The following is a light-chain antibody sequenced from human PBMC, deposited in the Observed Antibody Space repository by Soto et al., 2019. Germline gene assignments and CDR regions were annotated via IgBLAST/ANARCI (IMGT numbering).Light chain of an antibody. CDR3: QQYGSSPET. V-gene: IGKV3D-15*01. Sequence: EIVMTQSPATLSVSPGERATLSCRASQSVDSNLAWYQQKPGQAPRLLIFGASTRATGIPARFSGSGSGTDFTLTISSLQSEDFGVYFCQQYGSSPETFGQGTKVEIK. CDR1: QSVDSN. J-gene: IGKJ1*01. CDR2: GAS.